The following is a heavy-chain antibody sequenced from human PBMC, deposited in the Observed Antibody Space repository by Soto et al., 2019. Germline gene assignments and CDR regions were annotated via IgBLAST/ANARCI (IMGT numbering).Heavy chain of an antibody. D-gene: IGHD2-15*01. CDR1: GFTFSSYA. Sequence: EVQLLESGGGLVQPGGSLRLSCAASGFTFSSYAMSWVRQAPGKGLEWVSAISGSGGSKYYADSVKGRFTISRDNSKNTLYLQMNSLRAEDTAVYYCAKDRPVRRCSGGSCYPYYFDYWGQGTLVTVSS. CDR2: ISGSGGSK. V-gene: IGHV3-23*01. J-gene: IGHJ4*02. CDR3: AKDRPVRRCSGGSCYPYYFDY.